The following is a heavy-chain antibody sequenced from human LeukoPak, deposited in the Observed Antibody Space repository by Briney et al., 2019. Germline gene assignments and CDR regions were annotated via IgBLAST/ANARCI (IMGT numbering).Heavy chain of an antibody. CDR1: GYSFTSYY. CDR2: INPSGSST. D-gene: IGHD1-26*01. CDR3: ARDNSLGDTAWWFDP. V-gene: IGHV1-46*01. Sequence: ASVKVSCKASGYSFTSYYMHWVRQAPGQGLEWMGLINPSGSSTTYAQKFQGRVTMTRDMSTSTDYMELNSLTSDDTAGYDCARDNSLGDTAWWFDPWGQGTLVTVSS. J-gene: IGHJ5*02.